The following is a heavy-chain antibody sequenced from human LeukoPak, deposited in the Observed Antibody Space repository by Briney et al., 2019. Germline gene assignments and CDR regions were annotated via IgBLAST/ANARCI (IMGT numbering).Heavy chain of an antibody. D-gene: IGHD2-2*01. CDR1: GYTFTSYD. V-gene: IGHV1-8*03. CDR2: MNPNSGNT. J-gene: IGHJ6*03. CDR3: ARVREDIVVVPAAIWGLRNYYYYYMDV. Sequence: ASVKVSCKASGYTFTSYDINWVRQATGQGLEWMGWMNPNSGNTGYAQKFQGRVTITRNTSISTAYMELSSLRSEDTAVYYCARVREDIVVVPAAIWGLRNYYYYYMDVWGKGTTVTVSS.